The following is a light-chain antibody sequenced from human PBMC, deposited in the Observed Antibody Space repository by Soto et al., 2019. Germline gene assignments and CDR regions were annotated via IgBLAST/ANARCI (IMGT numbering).Light chain of an antibody. CDR2: AAS. CDR3: QKHNSAPFT. V-gene: IGKV1-27*01. CDR1: QGISNY. J-gene: IGKJ3*01. Sequence: DIQMTQSPSSLSASVGDRVTITCRASQGISNYLAWSQQKPGKVPKLLIYAASTLQLGIPSRFSGSGSGTDFTLTISGLQPEDVATYYCQKHNSAPFTFGPGTKVDIK.